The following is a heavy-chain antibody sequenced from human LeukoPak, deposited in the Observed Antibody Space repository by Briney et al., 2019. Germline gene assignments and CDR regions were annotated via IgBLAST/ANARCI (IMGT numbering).Heavy chain of an antibody. D-gene: IGHD6-19*01. CDR2: IYYSGST. CDR3: ARARAVADPFDY. Sequence: SETLSLTCTVSGGSISSYYWSWIRQPPGKGLEWIGYIYYSGSTNYNPSLKSRVTISVDTSKNQFSLKLISVTAADTAVYYCARARAVADPFDYWGQGTLVTVSS. CDR1: GGSISSYY. J-gene: IGHJ4*02. V-gene: IGHV4-59*01.